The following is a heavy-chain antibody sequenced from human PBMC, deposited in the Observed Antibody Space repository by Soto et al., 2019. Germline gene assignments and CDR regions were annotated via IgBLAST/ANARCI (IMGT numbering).Heavy chain of an antibody. CDR2: IYYSGST. D-gene: IGHD3-10*01. J-gene: IGHJ4*02. CDR1: GGSISSGGYY. V-gene: IGHV4-31*03. Sequence: QVQLQESGPGLVKPSQTLSLTCTVSGGSISSGGYYWSWIRQHTGKGLEWIGYIYYSGSTYYNPSLKIRVTRSVDTSQTQFSLKLRSVTAANTAVYYCARGVTMVRGVIHSPYFDYWGQVTLVTVSS. CDR3: ARGVTMVRGVIHSPYFDY.